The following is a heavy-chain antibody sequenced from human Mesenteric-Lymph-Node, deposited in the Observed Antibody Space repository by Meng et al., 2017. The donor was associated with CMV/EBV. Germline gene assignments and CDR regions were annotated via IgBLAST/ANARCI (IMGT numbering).Heavy chain of an antibody. Sequence: YVERVRQAPRQGLGWIGPINPTSGGPNPATKFQGRVHMTREPSLSTALMELSRLGTYDMAVYYCARDRGKKLLWFGEPTTYYFDYWGQGTLVTVSS. V-gene: IGHV1-2*06. J-gene: IGHJ4*02. CDR2: INPTSGGP. CDR3: ARDRGKKLLWFGEPTTYYFDY. CDR1: Y. D-gene: IGHD3-10*01.